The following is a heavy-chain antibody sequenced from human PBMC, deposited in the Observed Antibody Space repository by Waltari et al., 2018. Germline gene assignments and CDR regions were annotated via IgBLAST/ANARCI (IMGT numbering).Heavy chain of an antibody. CDR2: IMQDGSEK. Sequence: EVQLVESGGGLDQPGGARGLSGAAAGIGHRKHWMSWVCKGSGKCPESVANIMQDGSEKYYMDSVKGLFTISRDNAKNSLYLQMNNLRVEDTAVYYCTRGGRDSSWYWRDWGQGTLVTVSS. CDR1: GIGHRKHW. CDR3: TRGGRDSSWYWRD. J-gene: IGHJ4*02. D-gene: IGHD6-13*01. V-gene: IGHV3-7*01.